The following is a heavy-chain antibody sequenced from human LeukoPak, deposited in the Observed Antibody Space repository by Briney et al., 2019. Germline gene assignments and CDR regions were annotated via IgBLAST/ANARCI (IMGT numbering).Heavy chain of an antibody. Sequence: SETLSLTCTVSGGSISSGSYYWSWIRQPAGKGLEWIGRIYTSGSTNYNPSLKSRVTISVDTSKNQFSLKLSSVTAADTAVYYCARDRFGNFDPWGQGALVTVSS. CDR1: GGSISSGSYY. CDR3: ARDRFGNFDP. V-gene: IGHV4-61*02. D-gene: IGHD3-10*01. CDR2: IYTSGST. J-gene: IGHJ5*02.